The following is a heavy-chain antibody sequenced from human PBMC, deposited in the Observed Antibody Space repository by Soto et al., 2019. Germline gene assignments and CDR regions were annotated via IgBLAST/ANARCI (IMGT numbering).Heavy chain of an antibody. CDR1: GGSVSSGSYY. D-gene: IGHD5-18*01. Sequence: SETLSLTCTVSGGSVSSGSYYWSWIRQPPGKGLEWIGYIYYSGSTNYNPSLKSRVTISVDTSKNQFSLKLSSVTAADTAVYYCARDLQGYSYGLYHWGQGTLVTVSS. CDR3: ARDLQGYSYGLYH. CDR2: IYYSGST. J-gene: IGHJ5*02. V-gene: IGHV4-61*01.